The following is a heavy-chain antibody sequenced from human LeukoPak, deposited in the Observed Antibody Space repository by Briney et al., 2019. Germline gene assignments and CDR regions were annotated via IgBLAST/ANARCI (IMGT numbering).Heavy chain of an antibody. CDR1: GYTFTVYY. Sequence: ASVKVSCKASGYTFTVYYMHWVLQAPGQGLEWMVRINPNTGGTNYAQQFQGRVTMTKDTSISKAYMKLSRLRSDDTDLYYCATYRSSPLHAFDIWGQGTMVTVSS. CDR3: ATYRSSPLHAFDI. V-gene: IGHV1-2*05. J-gene: IGHJ3*02. D-gene: IGHD2-15*01. CDR2: INPNTGGT.